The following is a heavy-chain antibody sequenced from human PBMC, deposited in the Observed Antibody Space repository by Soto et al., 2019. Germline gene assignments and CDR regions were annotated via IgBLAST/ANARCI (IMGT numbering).Heavy chain of an antibody. J-gene: IGHJ5*02. D-gene: IGHD2-2*01. CDR3: ARGRGIQLLTDRCWFDP. Sequence: SVKVSCKASGGTFSSYTISWVRQAPGQGLEWMGRIIPILGIANYAQKFQGRVTITADKSTSTAYMELSSLRSEDTAVYYCARGRGIQLLTDRCWFDPWGPGTLVTVSS. V-gene: IGHV1-69*02. CDR1: GGTFSSYT. CDR2: IIPILGIA.